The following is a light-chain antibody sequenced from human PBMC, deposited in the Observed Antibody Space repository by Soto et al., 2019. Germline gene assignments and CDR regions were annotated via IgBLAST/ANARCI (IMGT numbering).Light chain of an antibody. V-gene: IGLV2-14*01. J-gene: IGLJ1*01. CDR2: EVT. CDR1: SSDVGTYDD. CDR3: SSYTTSSTYV. Sequence: QSVLTQPASVSASPGQSITISCTGTSSDVGTYDDVSWYRQHPGKAPKLLIYEVTNRPSGVSNRFSGSKSGNTASLTISGLQAEDEADYYCSSYTTSSTYVFGSGTKVT.